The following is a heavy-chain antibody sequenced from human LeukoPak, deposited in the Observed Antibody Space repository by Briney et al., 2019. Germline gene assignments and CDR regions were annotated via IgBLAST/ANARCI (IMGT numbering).Heavy chain of an antibody. Sequence: PSETLSLTCTVSGDSVSSGSHYWSWLRPPPGQGLKWIGYIYYSGSTNYNPSLKSRVTISIDTSKNQFSLKLSSVTAADTAVYYCVRAARYYWFDPWGQGTLVTVSS. CDR1: GDSVSSGSHY. J-gene: IGHJ5*02. D-gene: IGHD1-14*01. V-gene: IGHV4-61*01. CDR2: IYYSGST. CDR3: VRAARYYWFDP.